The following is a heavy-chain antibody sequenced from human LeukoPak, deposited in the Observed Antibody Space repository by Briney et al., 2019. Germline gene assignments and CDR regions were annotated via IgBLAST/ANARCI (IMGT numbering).Heavy chain of an antibody. J-gene: IGHJ4*02. D-gene: IGHD3-22*01. CDR3: AKDGSYDSSGCMGH. CDR1: GFTFSSYA. CDR2: ISYSGGST. V-gene: IGHV3-23*01. Sequence: PGGSLRLSCAASGFTFSSYAMNWVRQAPGKGLEWVSSISYSGGSTYYADSVKGRSTISRDNSKNTLYLQMNSLRAEDTAVYYCAKDGSYDSSGCMGHWGQGTLVTVSS.